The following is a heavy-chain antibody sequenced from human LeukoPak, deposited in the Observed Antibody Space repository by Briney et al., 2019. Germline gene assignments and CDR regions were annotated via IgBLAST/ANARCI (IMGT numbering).Heavy chain of an antibody. CDR3: AKDLSLVVVPAAGFDY. Sequence: TGGSLRLSCAASGFTFSSYATSWVRQAPGKGLEWVSAISGSGGSTYYADSVKGRFTISRDNSKNTLYLQMNSLRAEDTAVYYCAKDLSLVVVPAAGFDYWGQGTLVTVSS. CDR2: ISGSGGST. D-gene: IGHD2-2*01. J-gene: IGHJ4*02. CDR1: GFTFSSYA. V-gene: IGHV3-23*01.